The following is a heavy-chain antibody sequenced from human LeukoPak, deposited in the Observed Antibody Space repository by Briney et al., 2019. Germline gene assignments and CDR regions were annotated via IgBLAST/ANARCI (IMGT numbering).Heavy chain of an antibody. D-gene: IGHD3-16*01. J-gene: IGHJ4*02. CDR1: GFTFSSYW. CDR3: ARQNYGNPDY. V-gene: IGHV3-74*01. Sequence: GGSLRLSCAASGFTFSSYWMHWVRQAPGKGLVYISRIKSDGSSTNYADSVKGRFTISRDNAKNTLYLQMNSLRAEDTAVYYCARQNYGNPDYWGQGTLVTVSS. CDR2: IKSDGSST.